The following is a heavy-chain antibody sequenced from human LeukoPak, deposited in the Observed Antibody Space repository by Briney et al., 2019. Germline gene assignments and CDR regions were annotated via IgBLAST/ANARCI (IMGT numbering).Heavy chain of an antibody. V-gene: IGHV3-23*01. D-gene: IGHD2-21*02. Sequence: GGSLRLSCAASGFTFSSYAMSWVRQAPGKGLEWVSAISGSGGSTYYADSVKGRFTISRDNSKNTLYLQMNSLRAEDTAVYYCAKDEGRGSARLPQIFDYWGQGTLVTVSS. CDR3: AKDEGRGSARLPQIFDY. CDR1: GFTFSSYA. J-gene: IGHJ4*02. CDR2: ISGSGGST.